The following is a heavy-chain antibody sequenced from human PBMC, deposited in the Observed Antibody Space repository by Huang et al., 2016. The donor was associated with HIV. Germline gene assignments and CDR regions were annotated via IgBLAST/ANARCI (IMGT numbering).Heavy chain of an antibody. CDR3: ARDRDFYDSSGYWGFNYFDY. Sequence: QVQLVQSGAEVKKPGASVKVSCMASGYAFTSFYMHWVRKAPGQGLEWIGRINPRDGSTSYAQKFQGRVTTTRDTSTNTVFMELSSLRSEDTAVYYCARDRDFYDSSGYWGFNYFDYWGQGTLVTVSS. CDR1: GYAFTSFY. D-gene: IGHD3-22*01. CDR2: INPRDGST. J-gene: IGHJ4*02. V-gene: IGHV1-46*01.